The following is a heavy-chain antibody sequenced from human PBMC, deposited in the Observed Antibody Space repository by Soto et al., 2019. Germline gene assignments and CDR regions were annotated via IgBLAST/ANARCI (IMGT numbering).Heavy chain of an antibody. D-gene: IGHD1-1*01. CDR2: VSANNGHT. CDR3: VRDLKYLRVTGNWFDS. V-gene: IGHV1-18*01. J-gene: IGHJ5*01. CDR1: GFTFSNYG. Sequence: ASVKVSCKASGFTFSNYGLNWVRQAPGQGLEWMGWVSANNGHTNYTQNLQGRVSMTTDTSTSTAYMELRGLRFDDAAVYYCVRDLKYLRVTGNWFDSWGQGTLVTVSS.